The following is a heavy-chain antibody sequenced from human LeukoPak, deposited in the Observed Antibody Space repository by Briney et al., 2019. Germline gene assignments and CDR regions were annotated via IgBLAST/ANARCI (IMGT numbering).Heavy chain of an antibody. J-gene: IGHJ5*02. CDR2: IYDSGRT. Sequence: SETLSLICTVYSGPISSYYWTWIRQPAGKGLEWIGRIYDSGRTNYRPSLKSRVTMSVDTSKNQFSLKLSSMTAADTAIYYCARGRIAGTWFDPWGQGIMVTVSS. V-gene: IGHV4-4*07. D-gene: IGHD6-13*01. CDR3: ARGRIAGTWFDP. CDR1: SGPISSYY.